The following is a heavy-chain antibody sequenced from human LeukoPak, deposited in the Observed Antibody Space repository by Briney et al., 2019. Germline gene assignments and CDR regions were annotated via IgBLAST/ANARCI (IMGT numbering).Heavy chain of an antibody. Sequence: PGGSLRLSCAASGFTFSSYAMSWVRQAPGKGLEWVSAISGSGGSTYYADSVKGRFTISRDNSKNTLYLQMNSLRAEDTAVYYCANGRIVRGVTFDYWGQGTLVTVSS. CDR2: ISGSGGST. D-gene: IGHD3-10*01. CDR1: GFTFSSYA. J-gene: IGHJ4*02. V-gene: IGHV3-23*01. CDR3: ANGRIVRGVTFDY.